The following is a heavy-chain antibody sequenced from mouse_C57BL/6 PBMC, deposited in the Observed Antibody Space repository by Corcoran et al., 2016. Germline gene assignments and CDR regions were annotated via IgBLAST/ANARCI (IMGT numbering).Heavy chain of an antibody. CDR3: ARADDYAAWFAY. V-gene: IGHV1-19*01. Sequence: EVQLQQSGPVLVKPGASVKMSCKASGYTFTDYYMNWVKQSHGKSLEWIGVINPYNGGTSYNQKFKGKATLTVDKSSSTAYMELNSLTSEDSAVYYCARADDYAAWFAYWGQGTLVTVSA. J-gene: IGHJ3*01. CDR1: GYTFTDYY. D-gene: IGHD2-4*01. CDR2: INPYNGGT.